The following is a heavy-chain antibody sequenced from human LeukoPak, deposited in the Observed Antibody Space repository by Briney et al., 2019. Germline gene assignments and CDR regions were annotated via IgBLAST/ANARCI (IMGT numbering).Heavy chain of an antibody. Sequence: GGSLRLSCAASGFTFSSYSMNWVRQAPGKGLEWVSSISSSSSYIYYADLVKGRFTISRDNAKNSLYLQMNSLRAEDTAVYYCARDRAVAGRFDYWGQGTLVTVSS. CDR3: ARDRAVAGRFDY. D-gene: IGHD6-19*01. V-gene: IGHV3-21*01. CDR1: GFTFSSYS. J-gene: IGHJ4*02. CDR2: ISSSSSYI.